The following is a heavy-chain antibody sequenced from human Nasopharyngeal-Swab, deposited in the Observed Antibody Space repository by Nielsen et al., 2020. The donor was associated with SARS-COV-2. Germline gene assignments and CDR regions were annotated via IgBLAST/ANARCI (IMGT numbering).Heavy chain of an antibody. D-gene: IGHD2-8*01. CDR2: ISIDGSST. Sequence: GESLTISCAASGFTFSSYWMHWVRQAPGKGLVWVSRISIDGSSTSYADSVKGRFTISRDNAKNTLYLQMNSLRAEDTAVYYCAKRDCSNAVCRYYFDYWGQGTMVTVSS. V-gene: IGHV3-74*01. CDR1: GFTFSSYW. J-gene: IGHJ4*02. CDR3: AKRDCSNAVCRYYFDY.